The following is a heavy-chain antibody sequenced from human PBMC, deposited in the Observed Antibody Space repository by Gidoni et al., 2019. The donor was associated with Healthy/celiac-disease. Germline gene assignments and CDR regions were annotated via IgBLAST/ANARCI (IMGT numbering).Heavy chain of an antibody. CDR1: GGSISTYY. V-gene: IGHV4-59*01. Sequence: QVQLQESGQGLVKPSETLSLTCTVSGGSISTYYWTWIRQPPGKGLEWVGYNYYSGYTNYNPSLKSRVTISVDTSKNQFSLTMRSVTAADTAVYYCARDRFYHSSGYYFFDYWGQGTLVTVSS. CDR2: NYYSGYT. CDR3: ARDRFYHSSGYYFFDY. D-gene: IGHD3-22*01. J-gene: IGHJ4*02.